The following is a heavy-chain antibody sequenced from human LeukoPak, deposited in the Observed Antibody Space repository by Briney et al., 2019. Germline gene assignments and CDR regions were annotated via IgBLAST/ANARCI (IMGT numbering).Heavy chain of an antibody. V-gene: IGHV4-59*01. D-gene: IGHD6-6*01. CDR2: IYYSGST. CDR1: GGSISSYY. CDR3: ARQISSASVAFDY. Sequence: SETLSLTCTVSGGSISSYYWSWIRQPPGKGLEWIGYIYYSGSTNYNPSLKRRVTISVDTSKNQFSLRLTSVTAADTAVYYCARQISSASVAFDYWGQGALVTVSS. J-gene: IGHJ4*02.